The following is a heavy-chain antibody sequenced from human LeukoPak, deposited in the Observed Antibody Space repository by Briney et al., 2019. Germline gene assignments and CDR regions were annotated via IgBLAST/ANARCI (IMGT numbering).Heavy chain of an antibody. J-gene: IGHJ4*01. Sequence: SQTLCLTSTVSGGASNNYNWRGIRPTAGKGLEWIGRKSTIGGTNYNPSLKSLVSLSVDTSQSQCSLRLRAVTAALTPRYNSARESGYYYPTSGYTFDYWGHGVLVTVSS. CDR3: ARESGYYYPTSGYTFDY. CDR2: KSTIGGT. V-gene: IGHV4-4*07. CDR1: GGASNNYN. D-gene: IGHD3-22*01.